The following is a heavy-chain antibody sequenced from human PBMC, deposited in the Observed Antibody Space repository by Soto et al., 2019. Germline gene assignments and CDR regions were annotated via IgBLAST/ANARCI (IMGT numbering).Heavy chain of an antibody. Sequence: GSGPTLVNPTQTLTLTCTFSGFSLTTLGMCMSWIRQPPGQALEWLALIDWDDNKYYSTSLKPRLTISKDTSRNQVVLTLTNMDPVDTATYYCARIRQLGSHGFDLWGQGTMVTVSS. CDR3: ARIRQLGSHGFDL. V-gene: IGHV2-70*13. D-gene: IGHD1-26*01. J-gene: IGHJ3*01. CDR2: IDWDDNK. CDR1: GFSLTTLGMC.